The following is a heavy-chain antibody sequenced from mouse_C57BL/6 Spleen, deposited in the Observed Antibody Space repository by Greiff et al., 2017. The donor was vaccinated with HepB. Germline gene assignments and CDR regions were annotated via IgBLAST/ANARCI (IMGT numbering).Heavy chain of an antibody. CDR2: INPYNGDT. CDR3: ARYYGSSYVGDAMDY. Sequence: SGPELVKPGDSVKISCKASGYSFTGYFMNWVMQSHGKSLEWIGRINPYNGDTFYNQKFKGKATLTVDKSSSTAHMELRSLTSEDSAVYYCARYYGSSYVGDAMDYWGQGTSVTVSS. CDR1: GYSFTGYF. D-gene: IGHD1-1*01. J-gene: IGHJ4*01. V-gene: IGHV1-20*01.